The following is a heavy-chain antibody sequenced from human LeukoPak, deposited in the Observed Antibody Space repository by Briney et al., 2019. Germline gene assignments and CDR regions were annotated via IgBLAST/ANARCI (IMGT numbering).Heavy chain of an antibody. CDR3: ARPQAPYYYDSSGYDAFDI. CDR1: GYTFTSYG. Sequence: ASVKVSCKASGYTFTSYGISWVRQAPGQGLEWMGWISAYNGNTNYAQKLQGRVTMTTDTSTSTAYMELRSLRSDDTAVYYCARPQAPYYYDSSGYDAFDIWGQGTMVTVSS. CDR2: ISAYNGNT. V-gene: IGHV1-18*01. D-gene: IGHD3-22*01. J-gene: IGHJ3*02.